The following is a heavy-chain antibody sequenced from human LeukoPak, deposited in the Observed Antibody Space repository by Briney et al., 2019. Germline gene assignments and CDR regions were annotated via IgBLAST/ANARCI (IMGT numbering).Heavy chain of an antibody. CDR1: GFTFSSYR. D-gene: IGHD5-18*01. V-gene: IGHV3-48*01. CDR2: ISTTSSTI. CDR3: ARADWDTAMIDY. J-gene: IGHJ4*02. Sequence: GGSLRLSCAASGFTFSSYRMKWVRQAPGKGLEWASYISTTSSTIYYADSVKGRFTISRDNAKNSLYLQMNSLRAEDTAVYYCARADWDTAMIDYWGQGTLVTVSS.